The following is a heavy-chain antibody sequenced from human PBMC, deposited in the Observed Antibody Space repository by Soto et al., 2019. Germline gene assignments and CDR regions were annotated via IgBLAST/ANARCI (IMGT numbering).Heavy chain of an antibody. V-gene: IGHV3-53*04. CDR2: LYSDGST. Sequence: PGGSLRLSCVVSGFSVSDNYMSWVRQAPGKGLDWVSVLYSDGSTYYGDSVKGRFTISRHNSKNTLYLQMDSLRTDDTAVYYCARTVGYYYGMDVWGQGTTVTVSS. J-gene: IGHJ6*02. CDR3: ARTVGYYYGMDV. D-gene: IGHD4-17*01. CDR1: GFSVSDNY.